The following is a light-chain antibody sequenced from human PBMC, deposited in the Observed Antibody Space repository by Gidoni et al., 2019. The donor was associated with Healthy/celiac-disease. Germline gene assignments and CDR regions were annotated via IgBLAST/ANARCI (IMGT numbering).Light chain of an antibody. CDR3: KQYSSYSWT. CDR1: QSISSW. J-gene: IGKJ1*01. CDR2: KAS. Sequence: DSQLTQSPPTLSAFVGARVAITCRASQSISSWLAWYQQKPGKAPKLLISKASTLESGVPSRFSGSGAGREFALTISSLQPDDCATYYCKQYSSYSWTFGQGTKVEIK. V-gene: IGKV1-5*03.